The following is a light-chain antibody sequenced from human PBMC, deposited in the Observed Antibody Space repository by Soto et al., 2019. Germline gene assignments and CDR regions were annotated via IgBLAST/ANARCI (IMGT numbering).Light chain of an antibody. CDR2: AAS. V-gene: IGKV1-39*01. J-gene: IGKJ4*01. Sequence: DIQITQSPSSLSASVGDRVTITCRASQYISNNLCWYQQKPGKAPKLLIYAASTLQSGVPSRFSGSGSGTYFTLNISSLQPEDFATYHCQQNYTSVTFGGGTKVEV. CDR1: QYISNN. CDR3: QQNYTSVT.